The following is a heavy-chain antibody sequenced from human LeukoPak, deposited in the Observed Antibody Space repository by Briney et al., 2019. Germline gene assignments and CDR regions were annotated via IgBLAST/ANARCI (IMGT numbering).Heavy chain of an antibody. Sequence: TSGTLSLTCAVSGGSISSSNWWSWVRQPPGKGLEWIGDIYHSGSTNYNPSLKSRVTISVDKSKNQFSLKLSSVTAADTAVYYCARDPYGGDYGGDYSYGMDVWGQGTTVTVSS. D-gene: IGHD4-23*01. CDR2: IYHSGST. CDR1: GGSISSSNW. J-gene: IGHJ6*02. CDR3: ARDPYGGDYGGDYSYGMDV. V-gene: IGHV4-4*02.